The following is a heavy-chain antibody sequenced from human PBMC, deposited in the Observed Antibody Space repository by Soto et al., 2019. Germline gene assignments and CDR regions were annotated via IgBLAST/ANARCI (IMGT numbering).Heavy chain of an antibody. CDR3: AKDIRYYRYCSSTSCYGDAFDY. J-gene: IGHJ4*02. Sequence: AGGSLRLSCAASGFTFDDYAMHWVRQAPGKGLEWVSGISWNSGSIGYADSVKGRFTISRDNAKNSLYLQMNSLRAEDTALYYCAKDIRYYRYCSSTSCYGDAFDYWGQGTLVTVSS. CDR1: GFTFDDYA. V-gene: IGHV3-9*01. CDR2: ISWNSGSI. D-gene: IGHD2-2*01.